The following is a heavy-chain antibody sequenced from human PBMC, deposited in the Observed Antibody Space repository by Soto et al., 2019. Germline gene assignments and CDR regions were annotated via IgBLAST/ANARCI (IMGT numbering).Heavy chain of an antibody. CDR1: GYTFTSYY. J-gene: IGHJ4*02. CDR3: ARDSMGDTAIANFDY. V-gene: IGHV1-46*01. CDR2: INPSGGST. D-gene: IGHD5-18*01. Sequence: ASVKVSCKASGYTFTSYYMHWVRQAPGQGLEWMGIINPSGGSTSYAQKFQGRVTMTRDTSTSTVYMELSSLRSEDAAVYYCARDSMGDTAIANFDYWGQGTLVTVSS.